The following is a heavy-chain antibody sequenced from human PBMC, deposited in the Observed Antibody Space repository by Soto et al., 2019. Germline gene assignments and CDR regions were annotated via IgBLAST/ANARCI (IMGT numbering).Heavy chain of an antibody. CDR2: IYYSGST. V-gene: IGHV4-31*03. CDR3: ARDRSAFAAGNDFVGY. Sequence: QVQLQESGPGLVKPSQTLSLTCTVSGGSISSGGYYWSWIRQHPGKGLEWIGYIYYSGSTYYNPSLKSRVTISVDTSKNQFSLKLSSVTAADTAVYYCARDRSAFAAGNDFVGYWGQGTLVTVSS. D-gene: IGHD6-13*01. J-gene: IGHJ4*02. CDR1: GGSISSGGYY.